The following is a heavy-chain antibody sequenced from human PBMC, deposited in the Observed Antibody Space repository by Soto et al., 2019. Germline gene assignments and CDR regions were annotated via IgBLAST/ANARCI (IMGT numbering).Heavy chain of an antibody. J-gene: IGHJ4*02. V-gene: IGHV1-3*01. D-gene: IGHD2-15*01. CDR3: ARHTPAISISDH. CDR1: GYTSTGYA. Sequence: ASVKVSCKASGYTSTGYAMHWVRQAPGQRLEWMGWINAGNGNTKYSQKFQGRVTITRDTSASTAYMELSSLRSEDTAVYYCARHTPAISISDHWGQGTLVTVSS. CDR2: INAGNGNT.